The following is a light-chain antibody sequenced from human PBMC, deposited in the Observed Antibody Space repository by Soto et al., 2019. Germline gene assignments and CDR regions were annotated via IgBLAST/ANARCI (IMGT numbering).Light chain of an antibody. Sequence: EIVMTQSPATLSVSPGERATLSCRASQSVSSNLAWYQQKPGQAPRLLIYDASTRATGIPGRFSGSGSGTEFTLIISSLQSEDFAVYYCQQYNNWPRTFGQGTKVEIK. J-gene: IGKJ1*01. CDR2: DAS. CDR3: QQYNNWPRT. CDR1: QSVSSN. V-gene: IGKV3-15*01.